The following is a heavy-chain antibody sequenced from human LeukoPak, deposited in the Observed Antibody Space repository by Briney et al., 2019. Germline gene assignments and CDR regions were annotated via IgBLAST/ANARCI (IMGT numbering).Heavy chain of an antibody. V-gene: IGHV3-74*01. Sequence: PGGSLRLSCAASGFTFSSYWMNWVRQAPGKGLVWVSRIASDGSWTSYADSVKGRFTISKDNAKNTVYLQMNSLRAEDTAVYYCVSFYETYWGRGTLVTVSS. J-gene: IGHJ4*02. CDR3: VSFYETY. CDR2: IASDGSWT. CDR1: GFTFSSYW. D-gene: IGHD2/OR15-2a*01.